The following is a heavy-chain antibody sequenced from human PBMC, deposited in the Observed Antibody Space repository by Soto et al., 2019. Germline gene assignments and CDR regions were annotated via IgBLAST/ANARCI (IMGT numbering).Heavy chain of an antibody. V-gene: IGHV3-11*01. Sequence: GGSLRLSCAASGFTFSDYYMSWIRQAPGKGLEWVSYISSSGSTIYYADSVKGRFTISRDNAKNSLYLQMNSLRAEDTAVYYCARDREEVNYDFWSGYYYFDYWGQGTLVTVSS. CDR2: ISSSGSTI. D-gene: IGHD3-3*01. CDR1: GFTFSDYY. CDR3: ARDREEVNYDFWSGYYYFDY. J-gene: IGHJ4*02.